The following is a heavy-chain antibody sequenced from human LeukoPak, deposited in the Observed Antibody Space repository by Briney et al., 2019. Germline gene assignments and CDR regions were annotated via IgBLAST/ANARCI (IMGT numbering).Heavy chain of an antibody. D-gene: IGHD3-9*01. V-gene: IGHV1-69*04. J-gene: IGHJ4*02. CDR3: ARVRVDYDILTGALGYFDY. CDR2: IIPILGIA. Sequence: SVKVSCKASGGTFSSYAISWVRQAPGQGLEWMGRIIPILGIANYAQKFQGRVTITADKSTSTAYMELSSLRSEDTAVYYCARVRVDYDILTGALGYFDYWGQGTLVTVSS. CDR1: GGTFSSYA.